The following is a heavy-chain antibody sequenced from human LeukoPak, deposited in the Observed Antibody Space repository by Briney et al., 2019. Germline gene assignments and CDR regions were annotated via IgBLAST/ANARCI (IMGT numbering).Heavy chain of an antibody. CDR2: MNPNSGNT. D-gene: IGHD2-2*01. V-gene: IGHV1-8*03. J-gene: IGHJ4*02. CDR1: GYTFTSYD. CDR3: ARTWSVVPAANSRYYFDY. Sequence: ASVKVSCKASGYTFTSYDINWVRQATGQGLEWMGWMNPNSGNTGYAQKFQGRVTITRNTSISTAYMELSGLRSDDTAVYYCARTWSVVPAANSRYYFDYWGQGTLVTVSS.